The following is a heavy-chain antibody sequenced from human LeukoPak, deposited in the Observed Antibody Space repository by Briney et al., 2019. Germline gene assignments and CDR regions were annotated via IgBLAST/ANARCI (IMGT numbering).Heavy chain of an antibody. D-gene: IGHD3-3*01. V-gene: IGHV3-23*01. Sequence: GGSLRLSCASSGFTFSSYAMSWVRQAPGKGLEWVSAISGSGGSTYYADSVKGRFTISRDNSKNTLYLQMNSLRAEDTAVYYCAKVTYDFWSGYIDYWGQGTLVTVSS. CDR3: AKVTYDFWSGYIDY. J-gene: IGHJ4*02. CDR2: ISGSGGST. CDR1: GFTFSSYA.